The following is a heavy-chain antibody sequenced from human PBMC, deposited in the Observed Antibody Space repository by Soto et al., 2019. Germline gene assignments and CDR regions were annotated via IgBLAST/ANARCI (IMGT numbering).Heavy chain of an antibody. CDR2: ISGSGGST. CDR1: GFTFSSYA. Sequence: GGSLRLSCAASGFTFSSYAMSWVRQAPGKGLEWVSAISGSGGSTYYADSVKGRFTISRDNSKNTLYLQMNSLRAEDRAVYYCAKVRGGWELASRGGAFDIWGQGTMVTVSS. CDR3: AKVRGGWELASRGGAFDI. D-gene: IGHD1-26*01. V-gene: IGHV3-23*01. J-gene: IGHJ3*02.